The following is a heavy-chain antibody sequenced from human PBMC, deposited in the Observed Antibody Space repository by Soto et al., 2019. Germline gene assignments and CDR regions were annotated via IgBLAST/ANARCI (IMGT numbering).Heavy chain of an antibody. J-gene: IGHJ4*02. V-gene: IGHV1-18*01. CDR1: GYTFNTYG. CDR2: INPYNGNT. CDR3: ARGCIAVTTHLCY. D-gene: IGHD4-17*01. Sequence: ASVKFSCKSSGYTFNTYGITWVRQAPGQGLEWMGWINPYNGNTKFAQKLQDRVTMTTATSTSTAYMELASLRSDDTAVYYCARGCIAVTTHLCYWCQGNLVTASS.